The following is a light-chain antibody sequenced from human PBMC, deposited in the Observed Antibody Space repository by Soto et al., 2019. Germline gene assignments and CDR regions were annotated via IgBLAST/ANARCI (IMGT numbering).Light chain of an antibody. Sequence: EECDVHWYQQLPGTAPKLLIYHNSDRPSGVPDRFSGSKSGTSASLAITGLQAEDEADYYCQSYDSGLSAFYVFGTGTKVTVL. J-gene: IGLJ1*01. CDR2: HNS. V-gene: IGLV1-40*01. CDR1: EECD. CDR3: QSYDSGLSAFYV.